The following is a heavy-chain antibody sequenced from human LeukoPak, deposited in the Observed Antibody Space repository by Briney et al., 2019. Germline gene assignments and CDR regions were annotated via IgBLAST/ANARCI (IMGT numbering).Heavy chain of an antibody. CDR3: ARMRALGRSTKNYYYYMDV. CDR2: INPNSGGT. Sequence: ASVKVSCKASGYTFTGYYMHWVRQAPGQGLEWMGWINPNSGGTNYAQKFQGRVTMTRDTSISTAYMELSRLRSDDTAVYYCARMRALGRSTKNYYYYMDVWGKGTTVTVSS. V-gene: IGHV1-2*02. D-gene: IGHD1-26*01. CDR1: GYTFTGYY. J-gene: IGHJ6*03.